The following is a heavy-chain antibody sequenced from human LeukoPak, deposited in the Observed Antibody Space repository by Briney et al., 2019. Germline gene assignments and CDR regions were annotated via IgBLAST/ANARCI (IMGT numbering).Heavy chain of an antibody. Sequence: SETLSLTCTVSGGSISSYYWSWIRQPPGKGLEWIGYNYYSGSTNYNPSLKSRVTISVDTSKNQFSLKLSSVTAADTAVYYCARTRGRASPGAFDIWGQGTMVTVSS. CDR3: ARTRGRASPGAFDI. V-gene: IGHV4-59*01. CDR1: GGSISSYY. D-gene: IGHD3-16*01. J-gene: IGHJ3*02. CDR2: NYYSGST.